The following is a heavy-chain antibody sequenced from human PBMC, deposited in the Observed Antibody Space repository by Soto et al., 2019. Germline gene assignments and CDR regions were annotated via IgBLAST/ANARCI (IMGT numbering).Heavy chain of an antibody. CDR2: IIPVFGTA. Sequence: QVQLVQSGAEVKKPRSSVKVSCKASGGVFRNYAINWVRQAPGQGLEWMGGIIPVFGTADYPQKFQGRVTITADESTTTAYMELTSLKTEDTAVYFCARDRWGSYSFDSWGQGTLVTVAS. D-gene: IGHD1-26*01. CDR1: GGVFRNYA. J-gene: IGHJ5*01. CDR3: ARDRWGSYSFDS. V-gene: IGHV1-69*01.